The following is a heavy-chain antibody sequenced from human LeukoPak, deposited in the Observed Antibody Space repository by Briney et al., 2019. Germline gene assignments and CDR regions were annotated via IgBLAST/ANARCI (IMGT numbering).Heavy chain of an antibody. CDR1: GGSISSYY. Sequence: SGTLSLTCTVSGGSISSYYWSWIRQPPGKGLEWIGYIYYSGSTNYNPSLKSRVTISVDTSKNQFSLKLSSVTAADTAVYYCARDGYGDYYYYYGMDVWGQGTTVTVSS. CDR3: ARDGYGDYYYYYGMDV. D-gene: IGHD4-17*01. J-gene: IGHJ6*02. V-gene: IGHV4-59*01. CDR2: IYYSGST.